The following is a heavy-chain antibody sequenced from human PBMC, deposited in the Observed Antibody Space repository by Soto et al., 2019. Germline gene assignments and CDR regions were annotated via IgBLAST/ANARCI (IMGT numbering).Heavy chain of an antibody. CDR1: GFTSSNYE. Sequence: PGGSLRLSCAASGFTSSNYEMNWVRQAPGKGLEWVSYISRSGSAIYYADSVKGRFTMSRDNAKNSLFLQMNSLRAEDTAVYYCAREYYDILTGYYNYFDYWGQGAQVTVSS. J-gene: IGHJ4*02. D-gene: IGHD3-9*01. V-gene: IGHV3-48*03. CDR3: AREYYDILTGYYNYFDY. CDR2: ISRSGSAI.